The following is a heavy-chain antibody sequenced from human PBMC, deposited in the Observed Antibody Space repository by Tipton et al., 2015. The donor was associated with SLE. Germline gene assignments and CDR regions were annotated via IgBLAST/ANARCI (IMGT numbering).Heavy chain of an antibody. CDR1: GYNFNSYW. CDR2: IFPGDSDT. J-gene: IGHJ3*02. V-gene: IGHV5-51*01. CDR3: ARGTLGPYYESSGYSTQDAFDT. Sequence: VQLVQSGAEVKKPGESLNISCQASGYNFNSYWIGWVRQMPGRGLESVGFIFPGDSDTRYSPSFQGQATISADKSLNTAYLQWNSLKASDTAMYYCARGTLGPYYESSGYSTQDAFDTWGQGTLISVSS. D-gene: IGHD3-22*01.